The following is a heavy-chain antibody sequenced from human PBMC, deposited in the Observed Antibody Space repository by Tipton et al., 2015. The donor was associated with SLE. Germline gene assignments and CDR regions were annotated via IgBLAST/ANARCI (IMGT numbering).Heavy chain of an antibody. V-gene: IGHV4-61*09. CDR1: GGSISSGSYY. CDR2: IYTSGNT. Sequence: TLSLTCTVSGGSISSGSYYWSWIRQPAGKGLEWIGYIYTSGNTNYNPSLKSRVTISGDTSKNQFSLKLSSVTAADTAVYYCARDQDSSGYYLWAYWGQGTLVTVSS. CDR3: ARDQDSSGYYLWAY. D-gene: IGHD3-22*01. J-gene: IGHJ4*02.